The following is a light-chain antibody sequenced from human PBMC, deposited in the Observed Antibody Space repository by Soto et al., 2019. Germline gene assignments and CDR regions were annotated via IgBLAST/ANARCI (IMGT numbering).Light chain of an antibody. CDR2: EVS. V-gene: IGLV2-14*01. CDR1: SSDVGGYNY. CDR3: NSYTTSSTPGGV. Sequence: QSALTQPASVSGSPGQSITISCTGTSSDVGGYNYVSWYQQHPGKAPKLMIYEVSNRPSGVSNRFSGSKSGNTASLTISGLQAEDEADYYCNSYTTSSTPGGVFGGGTKLTVL. J-gene: IGLJ2*01.